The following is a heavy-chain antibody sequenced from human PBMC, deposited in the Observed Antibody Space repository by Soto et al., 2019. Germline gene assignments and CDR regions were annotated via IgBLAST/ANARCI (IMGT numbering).Heavy chain of an antibody. J-gene: IGHJ5*02. V-gene: IGHV1-8*01. Sequence: ASVKVSCKASGYTFTNNDVTWVRQATGQGLEWMGWMNPGSGDTGYAQKFQGRVTMTRNISIATAYMELSSLRSEDTAIYYCARMATFGSLNWFDPWGQGTLVTVSS. CDR3: ARMATFGSLNWFDP. D-gene: IGHD3-16*01. CDR2: MNPGSGDT. CDR1: GYTFTNND.